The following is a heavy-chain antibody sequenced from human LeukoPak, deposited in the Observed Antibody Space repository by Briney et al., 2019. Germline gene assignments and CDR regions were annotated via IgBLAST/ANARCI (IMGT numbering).Heavy chain of an antibody. Sequence: SETLSLTCTVSSDSFSSGDYYWSWIRQPPGKGLEWIGYIYYTGSTYYNPSLKSRDTMSIDTSKNQFSLRLSSVTAADTAVYYCARGGDDSSGYYSFDYWGQGTLVTVSS. D-gene: IGHD3-22*01. CDR1: SDSFSSGDYY. J-gene: IGHJ4*02. V-gene: IGHV4-30-4*01. CDR3: ARGGDDSSGYYSFDY. CDR2: IYYTGST.